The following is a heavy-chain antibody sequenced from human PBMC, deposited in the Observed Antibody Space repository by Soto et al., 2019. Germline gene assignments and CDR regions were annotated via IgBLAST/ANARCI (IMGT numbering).Heavy chain of an antibody. J-gene: IGHJ5*02. CDR3: ARGARFGLRFLEWLLFDP. D-gene: IGHD3-3*01. CDR2: INHSGST. Sequence: SSETLSLTCAVYGGSFSGYYWSWIRQPPGKGLEWIGEINHSGSTNYNPSLKSRVTISVDTSKNQFSLKLSSVTAADTAVYYCARGARFGLRFLEWLLFDPWGQGTLVTVSS. V-gene: IGHV4-34*01. CDR1: GGSFSGYY.